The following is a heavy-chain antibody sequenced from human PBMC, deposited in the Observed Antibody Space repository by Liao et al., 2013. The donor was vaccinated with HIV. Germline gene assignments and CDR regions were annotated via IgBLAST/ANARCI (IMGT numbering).Heavy chain of an antibody. Sequence: QVQLQESGPGLVKPSETLSLTCTVSGGSIRSYYWGWIRQPPGKGLEWIGSIYYSGSTNYNPSLKSRVTMSVDTSKNQFSLKLSSVTAADTAVYYCARESNWGRVDYWGLGTLVTVSS. CDR3: ARESNWGRVDY. D-gene: IGHD7-27*01. CDR1: GGSIRSYY. J-gene: IGHJ4*01. CDR2: IYYSGST. V-gene: IGHV4-59*12.